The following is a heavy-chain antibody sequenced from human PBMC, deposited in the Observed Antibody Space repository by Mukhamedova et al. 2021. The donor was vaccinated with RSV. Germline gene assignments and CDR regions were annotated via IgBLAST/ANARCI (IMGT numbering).Heavy chain of an antibody. CDR3: ARGIDGMDV. J-gene: IGHJ6*02. Sequence: KGLEWVSSISSSSSYIYYADSVKGRFTISRDNAKNSLYLQMNSLRAEDTAVYYCARGIDGMDVWGQGTTVTVSS. CDR2: ISSSSSYI. V-gene: IGHV3-21*01. D-gene: IGHD2/OR15-2a*01.